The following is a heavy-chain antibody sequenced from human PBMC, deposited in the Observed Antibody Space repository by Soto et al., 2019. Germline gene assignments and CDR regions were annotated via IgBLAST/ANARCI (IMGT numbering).Heavy chain of an antibody. Sequence: LSLTCAVSGGSISSGGYSWSWIRQPPGKGLEWIGYIYHSGSTYYNPSLKSRVTISVDRSKNQFSLKLSSVTAADTAVYYCASYGGNRHNYFDYWGQGTLVTVSS. D-gene: IGHD4-17*01. CDR3: ASYGGNRHNYFDY. CDR1: GGSISSGGYS. CDR2: IYHSGST. V-gene: IGHV4-30-2*01. J-gene: IGHJ4*02.